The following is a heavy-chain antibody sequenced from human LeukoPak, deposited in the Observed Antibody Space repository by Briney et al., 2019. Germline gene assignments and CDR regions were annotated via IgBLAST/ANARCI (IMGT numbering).Heavy chain of an antibody. CDR2: INPSGTNT. CDR1: GYTFASYY. V-gene: IGHV1-46*01. J-gene: IGHJ4*02. Sequence: ASVKVSCKASGYTFASYYMHWVRQAPGQGLEWMGLINPSGTNTNYAQKFRGRVTMTRDTSTSTVYMDLSSLRSEDTAMYFCAREESGGYFDYWGQGTLVTVSS. CDR3: AREESGGYFDY. D-gene: IGHD2-8*02.